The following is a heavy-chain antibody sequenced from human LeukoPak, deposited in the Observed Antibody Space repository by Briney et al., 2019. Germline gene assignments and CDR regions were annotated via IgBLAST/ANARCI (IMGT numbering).Heavy chain of an antibody. D-gene: IGHD5-24*01. CDR3: ARGGYRDYYYYYMDV. CDR1: GFTFSSYW. J-gene: IGHJ6*03. Sequence: PGGSLRLSCAASGFTFSSYWMSWVRQAPGKGLEWVANIKQDGSEKYYVDSVKGRFTISRDNAKNSLYLQMNSLRAEDTAVYYCARGGYRDYYYYYMDVWGKGTTVTVSS. V-gene: IGHV3-7*01. CDR2: IKQDGSEK.